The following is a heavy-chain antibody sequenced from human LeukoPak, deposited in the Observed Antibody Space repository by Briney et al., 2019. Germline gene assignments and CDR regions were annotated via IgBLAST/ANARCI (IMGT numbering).Heavy chain of an antibody. CDR3: AREHSGSYSVWYYYMDV. CDR1: GGTFSSYA. V-gene: IGHV1-69*13. CDR2: IIPIFGTA. Sequence: SVKVSCKASGGTFSSYAISWVRQAPGQGLEWMGGIIPIFGTANYAQKFQGRVTITADESTSTAYMELSSLRSEDTAVYYCAREHSGSYSVWYYYMDVWGKGTTVTVSS. J-gene: IGHJ6*03. D-gene: IGHD1-26*01.